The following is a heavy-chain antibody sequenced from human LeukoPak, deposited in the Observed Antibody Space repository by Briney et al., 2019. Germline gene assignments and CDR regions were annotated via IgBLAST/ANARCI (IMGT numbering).Heavy chain of an antibody. CDR1: GFTFSSYA. J-gene: IGHJ4*02. D-gene: IGHD6-13*01. V-gene: IGHV3-64*01. CDR3: ARIAAAGTKDY. CDR2: ISSNGGST. Sequence: GGSLRLSCAASGFTFSSYAMHWVRQAPGKGLEYVSAISSNGGSTYYANSVKGRFTISRDNSKNTLYLQMGSLRAEDMAVYYCARIAAAGTKDYWGQGTLVTVSS.